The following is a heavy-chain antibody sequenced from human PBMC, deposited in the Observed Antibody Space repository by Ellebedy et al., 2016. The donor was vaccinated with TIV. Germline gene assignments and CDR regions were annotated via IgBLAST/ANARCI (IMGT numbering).Heavy chain of an antibody. CDR3: ARDLKTADPSNAFDI. Sequence: GGSLRLXXAASGFTVSSNYMSWVRQAPGKGLEWVSVIYSGGSTYYADSVKGRFTISRDNSKNTLYLQMNSLRAEDTAVYYCARDLKTADPSNAFDIWGQGTMVTVSS. CDR2: IYSGGST. J-gene: IGHJ3*02. D-gene: IGHD2-2*01. V-gene: IGHV3-66*01. CDR1: GFTVSSNY.